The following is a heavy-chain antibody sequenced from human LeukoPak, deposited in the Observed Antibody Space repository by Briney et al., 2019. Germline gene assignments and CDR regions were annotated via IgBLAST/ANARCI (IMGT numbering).Heavy chain of an antibody. CDR1: GYSISSGYY. CDR2: IYHSGST. J-gene: IGHJ4*02. D-gene: IGHD3-22*01. V-gene: IGHV4-38-2*02. Sequence: SETLSLTCTVSGYSISSGYYWSWIRQPPGKGLEWIGNIYHSGSTYYNPSLKSRVTISVDTSKNQFSLKLSSVTAADTAVYYCARAPYSSYGDYWGQGTLVTVAS. CDR3: ARAPYSSYGDY.